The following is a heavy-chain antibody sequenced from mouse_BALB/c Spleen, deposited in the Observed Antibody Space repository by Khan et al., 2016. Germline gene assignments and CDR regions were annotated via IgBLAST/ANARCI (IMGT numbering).Heavy chain of an antibody. CDR1: DYTFSSYW. J-gene: IGHJ2*01. CDR3: ARDWLRYY. Sequence: QVQLQQSGAVLMKPGASVRISCKATDYTFSSYWIEWIKQRPGHGLEWIGEILPGSGSTNYNEKFKGKATFTADTSSNTAYMQLSSLTSEDSAVYYCARDWLRYYWGQGTTLTVSS. V-gene: IGHV1-9*01. D-gene: IGHD1-1*01. CDR2: ILPGSGST.